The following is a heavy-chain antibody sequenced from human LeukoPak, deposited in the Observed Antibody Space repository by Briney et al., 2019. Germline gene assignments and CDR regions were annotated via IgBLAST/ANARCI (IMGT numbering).Heavy chain of an antibody. CDR1: GGAPSSSNYY. J-gene: IGHJ4*02. CDR3: ARLSNYGGHSGDGY. CDR2: IFYSGTT. Sequence: PSETLSLTCTLSGGAPSSSNYYGAWSRQPPGKGLEWMGSIFYSGTTHYNPSLKSRVTISIDTSRDQFSLKLRSVSAADTSVYYCARLSNYGGHSGDGYWGQGTLVTVSS. D-gene: IGHD4-23*01. V-gene: IGHV4-39*01.